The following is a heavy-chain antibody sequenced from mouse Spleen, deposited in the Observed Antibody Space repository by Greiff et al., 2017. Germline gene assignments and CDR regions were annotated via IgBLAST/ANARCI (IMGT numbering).Heavy chain of an antibody. V-gene: IGHV1-82*01. CDR1: GYAFSSSW. J-gene: IGHJ3*01. CDR2: IYPGGGDT. CDR3: ARGDYGSRFAY. D-gene: IGHD1-1*01. Sequence: QVQLQQSGPELVKPGASVKISCKASGYAFSSSWMNWVKQRPGKGLEWIGRIYPGGGDTNYNGKFKGKATLTADKSSSTAYMQLSSLTSEDSAVYFCARGDYGSRFAYWGQGTLVTVSA.